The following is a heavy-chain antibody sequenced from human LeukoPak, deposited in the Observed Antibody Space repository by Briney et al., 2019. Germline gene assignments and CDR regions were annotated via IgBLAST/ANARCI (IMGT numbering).Heavy chain of an antibody. J-gene: IGHJ6*03. Sequence: PGGSLRLSCAASGFTFSSYNMNWVRQTPGQGLEWVSSITSGSSHIYYADSVKGRFTISRDNAKSSLYLQMDSLRAEDTAVYYCARDPYSGSYGADYYYYMDVWGKGTTVTISS. CDR2: ITSGSSHI. D-gene: IGHD1-26*01. V-gene: IGHV3-21*01. CDR3: ARDPYSGSYGADYYYYMDV. CDR1: GFTFSSYN.